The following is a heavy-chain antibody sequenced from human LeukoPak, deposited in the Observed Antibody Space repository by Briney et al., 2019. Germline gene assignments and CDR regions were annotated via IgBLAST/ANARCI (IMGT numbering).Heavy chain of an antibody. D-gene: IGHD3-10*01. Sequence: GGSPRLSCAASGFTFSSYGMHWVRQAPGKGLEWVAFIRYDGSNKYYADSVKGRFTISRDNSKNTLYLQMNSLRAEDTAVYYCAKDLGLWFGELSDYWGQGTLVTVSS. CDR1: GFTFSSYG. CDR2: IRYDGSNK. J-gene: IGHJ4*02. CDR3: AKDLGLWFGELSDY. V-gene: IGHV3-30*02.